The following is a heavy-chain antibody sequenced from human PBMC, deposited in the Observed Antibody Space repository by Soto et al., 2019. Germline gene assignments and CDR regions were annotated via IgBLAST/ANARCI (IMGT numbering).Heavy chain of an antibody. Sequence: EVQLVESGGGLVQPGGSLRLSCVGSGITVSSNYMTWVRQAPGKGLEFVAIIYGGGSTYYADSVKGRFTISRDNSKNTLYLKMSSLRAEDTAAYYCAKDPFDYTYGMDVWGQGTTVIVSS. V-gene: IGHV3-66*01. CDR2: IYGGGST. J-gene: IGHJ6*02. D-gene: IGHD5-12*01. CDR3: AKDPFDYTYGMDV. CDR1: GITVSSNY.